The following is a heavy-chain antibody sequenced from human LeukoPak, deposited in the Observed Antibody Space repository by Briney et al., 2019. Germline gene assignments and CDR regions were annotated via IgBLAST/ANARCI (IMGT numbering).Heavy chain of an antibody. Sequence: GGSLRLPCAASGFTFSSYGMHWVRQAPGKGLEWVAFIRYDGSNKYYADSVKGRFTISRDNSKNTLYLQMNSLRAEDTAVYYCAKAPYCSSTSCYTGGYWGQGTLVTVSS. J-gene: IGHJ4*02. CDR3: AKAPYCSSTSCYTGGY. CDR1: GFTFSSYG. D-gene: IGHD2-2*02. CDR2: IRYDGSNK. V-gene: IGHV3-30*02.